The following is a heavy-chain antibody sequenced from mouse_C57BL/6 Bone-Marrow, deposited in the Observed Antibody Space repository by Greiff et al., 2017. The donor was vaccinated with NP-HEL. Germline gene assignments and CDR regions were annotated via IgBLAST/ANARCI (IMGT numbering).Heavy chain of an antibody. CDR2: IDPSDSYT. D-gene: IGHD2-3*01. V-gene: IGHV1-50*01. J-gene: IGHJ2*01. Sequence: VHLVESGAELVKPGASVKLSCKASGYTFTSYWMQWVKQRPGQGLEWIGEIDPSDSYTNYNQKFKGKATLTVDTSSSTAYMQLSSLTSEDSAVYYCARDGGWLLRLDYWGQGTTLTVSS. CDR1: GYTFTSYW. CDR3: ARDGGWLLRLDY.